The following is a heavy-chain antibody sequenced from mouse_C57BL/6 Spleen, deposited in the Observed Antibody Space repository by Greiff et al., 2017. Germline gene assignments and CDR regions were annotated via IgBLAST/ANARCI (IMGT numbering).Heavy chain of an antibody. D-gene: IGHD1-1*01. J-gene: IGHJ2*01. CDR2: FHPYNDDT. CDR1: GYTFTTYP. CDR3: ARSDYYGSSYFDY. V-gene: IGHV1-47*01. Sequence: QVTLKESGAELVKPGASVKMSCKASGYTFTTYPIEWMKQNHGKSLECIGNFHPYNDDTKYNEKFKGKATLTVEKSSSTVYLELSRLTSDDSAVYYCARSDYYGSSYFDYWGQGTTLTVSS.